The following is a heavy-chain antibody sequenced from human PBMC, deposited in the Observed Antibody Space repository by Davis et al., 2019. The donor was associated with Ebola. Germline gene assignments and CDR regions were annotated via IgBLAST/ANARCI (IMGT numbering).Heavy chain of an antibody. CDR3: ARHGTVGSANWFDP. Sequence: GESLKISCQGSGFTFSNYWIGWVRQLPGKGLEWVGIIYPGDSDTRYSPSFQGRVTISADTSINTAYLQCSSLKASGTAMYYCARHGTVGSANWFDPWGPGTQVTVSS. V-gene: IGHV5-51*01. CDR2: IYPGDSDT. J-gene: IGHJ5*02. D-gene: IGHD4-11*01. CDR1: GFTFSNYW.